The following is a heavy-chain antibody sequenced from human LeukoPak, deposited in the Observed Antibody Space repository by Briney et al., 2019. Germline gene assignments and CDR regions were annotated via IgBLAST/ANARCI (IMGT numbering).Heavy chain of an antibody. D-gene: IGHD5-18*01. CDR3: ARGGRGYSFAQADY. CDR1: AFTFSSYE. V-gene: IGHV3-48*03. Sequence: GGSLRLSCAASAFTFSSYEMNWVRQAPGKGLEWVSYICSTGSNIYYSDSVKGRFTISRDNAKNSLYLQMNSVRAEDTAGYYCARGGRGYSFAQADYWGQGTLVTVSS. CDR2: ICSTGSNI. J-gene: IGHJ4*02.